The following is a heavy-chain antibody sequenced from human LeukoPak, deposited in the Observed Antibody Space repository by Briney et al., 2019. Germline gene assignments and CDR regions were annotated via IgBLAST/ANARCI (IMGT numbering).Heavy chain of an antibody. CDR2: ISRSSSYI. J-gene: IGHJ4*02. CDR1: GFTFSSYT. CDR3: ARGNGGSSARGFDY. V-gene: IGHV3-21*01. D-gene: IGHD3-22*01. Sequence: GGSLRLSCAASGFTFSSYTMNWVRQAPGKGLEWVSSISRSSSYIYYADSVKGRFTISRDNAKNSLYLQMNSLRAEDTAVYYCARGNGGSSARGFDYWGQGTLVTVSS.